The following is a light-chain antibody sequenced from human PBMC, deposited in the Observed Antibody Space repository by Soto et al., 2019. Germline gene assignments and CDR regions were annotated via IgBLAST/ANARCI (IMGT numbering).Light chain of an antibody. V-gene: IGLV2-18*02. J-gene: IGLJ1*01. Sequence: HSVLPQPPSVSGSPGQSVTISCTGTSSDVGSYNRVSWYQQPPGTAPKVMIYEVSNRPSGVPDRFSGSKSGNTASLTISGLQPEDEADYYCYSFTSSNTYVFGTGTKVTVL. CDR3: YSFTSSNTYV. CDR2: EVS. CDR1: SSDVGSYNR.